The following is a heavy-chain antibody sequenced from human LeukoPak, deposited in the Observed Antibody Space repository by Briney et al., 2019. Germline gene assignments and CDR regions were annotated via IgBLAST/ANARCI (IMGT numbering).Heavy chain of an antibody. D-gene: IGHD6-19*01. V-gene: IGHV4-34*01. CDR2: INHSGST. J-gene: IGHJ6*03. CDR3: AREPGGSGWYGYYYYMDV. CDR1: GGSFSGYY. Sequence: SETLSLTCAVYGGSFSGYYWSWIRQPPGKGLEWIGEINHSGSTNYTPSLKSRVTISVDTSKKQFSLKLSSVTAAGTAVYYCAREPGGSGWYGYYYYMDVWGKGTTVTISS.